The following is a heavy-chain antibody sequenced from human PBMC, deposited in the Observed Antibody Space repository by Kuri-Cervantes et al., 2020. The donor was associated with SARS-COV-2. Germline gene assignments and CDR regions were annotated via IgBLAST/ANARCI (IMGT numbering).Heavy chain of an antibody. CDR2: INHSGST. J-gene: IGHJ4*02. CDR3: ARGGYRAAADY. V-gene: IGHV4-34*01. D-gene: IGHD6-13*01. CDR1: GGSFSGYY. Sequence: SETLSLTCAVYGGSFSGYYWSWIRQPPGKGLEWIGEINHSGSTNYNPSLKSRVTISVDTSKNQFSLRLSSVTAADTAVYYCARGGYRAAADYWGQGTLVTVSS.